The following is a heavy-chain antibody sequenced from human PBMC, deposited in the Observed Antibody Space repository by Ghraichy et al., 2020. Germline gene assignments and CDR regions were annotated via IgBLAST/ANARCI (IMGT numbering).Heavy chain of an antibody. CDR3: ARPTYYYGSGSYYPDYWYFDL. V-gene: IGHV4-59*08. D-gene: IGHD3-10*01. CDR2: IYYSGST. J-gene: IGHJ2*01. Sequence: SQTLSLTCTVSGGSISSYYWSWIRQPPGKGLEWIGYIYYSGSTNYNPSLKSRVTISVDTSKNQFSLKLSSVTAADTAVYYCARPTYYYGSGSYYPDYWYFDLWGRGTLVTVPS. CDR1: GGSISSYY.